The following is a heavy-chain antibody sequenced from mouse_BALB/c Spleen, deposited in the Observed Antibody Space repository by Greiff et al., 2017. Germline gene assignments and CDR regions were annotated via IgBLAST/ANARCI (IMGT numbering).Heavy chain of an antibody. CDR2: IDPETGGT. CDR1: GYTFTDYE. J-gene: IGHJ4*01. V-gene: IGHV1-15*01. CDR3: TRREMAMDY. Sequence: VQLQQSGAELVRPGASVTLSCKASGYTFTDYEMHWVKQTPVHGLEWIGAIDPETGGTAYNQKFKGKATLTADKSSSTAYMELRSLTSEDSAVYYCTRREMAMDYWGQGTSVTVSS.